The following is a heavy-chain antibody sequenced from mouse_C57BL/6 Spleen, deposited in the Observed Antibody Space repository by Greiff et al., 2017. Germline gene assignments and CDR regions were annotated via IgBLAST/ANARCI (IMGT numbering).Heavy chain of an antibody. Sequence: QVQLQQPGAELVRPGTSVTLSCKASGYTFTSYWMHWVKQRPGQGLEWIGVIDPSDSYTNYNQKFKGKATLTVDTSSSTAYMQLSSLTSEDSAVYYCARPYSNYYYAMDYWGQGTSVTVSA. D-gene: IGHD2-5*01. CDR1: GYTFTSYW. J-gene: IGHJ4*01. CDR2: IDPSDSYT. V-gene: IGHV1-59*01. CDR3: ARPYSNYYYAMDY.